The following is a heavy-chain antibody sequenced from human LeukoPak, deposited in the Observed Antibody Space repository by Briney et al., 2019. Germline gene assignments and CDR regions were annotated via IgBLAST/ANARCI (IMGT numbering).Heavy chain of an antibody. D-gene: IGHD6-19*01. V-gene: IGHV3-30-3*01. CDR1: GFTFSSYA. CDR2: ISYDGSNK. CDR3: AREHSSGWTPEDAFDI. Sequence: GGSLRLSCAASGFTFSSYAMHWVRQAPGKGLEWVAVISYDGSNKYYADSVKGRFTISRDNSKNTLYLQMNSLRAEDTAVYYCAREHSSGWTPEDAFDIWGRGTMVTVSS. J-gene: IGHJ3*02.